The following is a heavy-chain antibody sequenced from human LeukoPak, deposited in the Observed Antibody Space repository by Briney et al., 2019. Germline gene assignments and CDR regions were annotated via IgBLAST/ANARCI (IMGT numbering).Heavy chain of an antibody. CDR2: ISPGDSDT. CDR3: ARLYSGSSPDY. CDR1: GYXFTSXX. V-gene: IGHV5-51*01. D-gene: IGHD1-26*01. J-gene: IGHJ4*02. Sequence: LKXXXXGSGYXFTSXXIGWVXQLPXXXLEXMAIISPGDSDTRYSPSFQGHVTISADKSSSTACLEWSSVKASDTAMYYCARLYSGSSPDYWGQGTLVTVSS.